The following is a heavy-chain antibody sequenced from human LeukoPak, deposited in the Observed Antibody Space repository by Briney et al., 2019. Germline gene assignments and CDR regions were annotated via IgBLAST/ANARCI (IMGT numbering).Heavy chain of an antibody. CDR1: GYTFTSYG. CDR3: ARASLPLYSSSSNYYYGMDV. J-gene: IGHJ6*02. CDR2: ISAYNGNT. V-gene: IGHV1-18*01. D-gene: IGHD6-13*01. Sequence: GASVKVSCKASGYTFTSYGISWVRQAPGQGLEWMGWISAYNGNTNYAQKLQGRVTMTTDTSTSTAYMELRSLRSDDTAVYYCARASLPLYSSSSNYYYGMDVWGQGTTVTVSS.